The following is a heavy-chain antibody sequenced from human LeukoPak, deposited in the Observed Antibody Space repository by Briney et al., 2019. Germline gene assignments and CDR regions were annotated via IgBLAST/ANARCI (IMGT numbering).Heavy chain of an antibody. J-gene: IGHJ4*02. Sequence: GRSLRLSCVASGLTFSNYGMHWVRQAPGKGLQWVATISFNGSYSFYADSMKGRFAISRDNSKNTLYLEMSSLRPDDTGLYYCANAPTGSSDYWGQGTLVIVSS. CDR1: GLTFSNYG. CDR3: ANAPTGSSDY. CDR2: ISFNGSYS. V-gene: IGHV3-30*18.